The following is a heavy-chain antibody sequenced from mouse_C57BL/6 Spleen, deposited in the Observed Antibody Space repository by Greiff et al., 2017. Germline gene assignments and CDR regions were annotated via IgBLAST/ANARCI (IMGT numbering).Heavy chain of an antibody. Sequence: VQVVESGAELVKPGASVKISCKASGYAFSSYWMNWVKQRPGKGLEWIGQIYPGDGDTNYNGKFKGKATLTADKSSSTAYMQLSSLTSEDSAVYFCARNYYGSSYWYFYGWGTGTTVTVSS. J-gene: IGHJ1*03. CDR1: GYAFSSYW. CDR3: ARNYYGSSYWYFYG. D-gene: IGHD1-1*01. V-gene: IGHV1-80*01. CDR2: IYPGDGDT.